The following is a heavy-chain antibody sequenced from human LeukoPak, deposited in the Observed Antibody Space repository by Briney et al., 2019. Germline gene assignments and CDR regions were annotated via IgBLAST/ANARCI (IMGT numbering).Heavy chain of an antibody. CDR2: IYSGGST. D-gene: IGHD2-2*01. Sequence: GGSLRLSCAASGFTVSSNSMSWVRQAPGKGLEWVSLIYSGGSTYYVDSVKGRFTISRDNSKNTLYLQMNSLRVEDTAVYYCSKWKAIVLVPAARSPIDYWGQGTLVTVSS. V-gene: IGHV3-53*01. J-gene: IGHJ4*02. CDR3: SKWKAIVLVPAARSPIDY. CDR1: GFTVSSNS.